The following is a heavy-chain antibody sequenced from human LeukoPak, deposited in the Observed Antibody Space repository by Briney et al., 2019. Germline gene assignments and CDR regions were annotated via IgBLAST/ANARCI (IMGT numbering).Heavy chain of an antibody. J-gene: IGHJ5*02. CDR3: VVDCSSTSCRRNWFDP. D-gene: IGHD2-2*01. V-gene: IGHV3-23*01. CDR2: ISGRGGST. CDR1: GFTFSSYA. Sequence: GGSLRLSCAASGFTFSSYAMSWVRQAPGKGLEWVSAISGRGGSTYYADSVKGRFTISRDNSKNTLYLQMNSLRAEDTAVYYCVVDCSSTSCRRNWFDPWGQGTLVTVSS.